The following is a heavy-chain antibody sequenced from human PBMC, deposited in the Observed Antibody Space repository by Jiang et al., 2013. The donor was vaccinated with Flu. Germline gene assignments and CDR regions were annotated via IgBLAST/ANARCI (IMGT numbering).Heavy chain of an antibody. V-gene: IGHV2-26*01. J-gene: IGHJ4*02. CDR1: GFSLSNARMG. Sequence: KPTQTLTLTCTVSGFSLSNARMGVSWIRQPPGKALEWLAHIFSNDEKSYSTSLKSRLTISKDTSKSQVVLTMTNMDPVDTATYYCARIPRPGVRGVIGGAYFDYWGQGTLVTVSS. CDR3: ARIPRPGVRGVIGGAYFDY. CDR2: IFSNDEK. D-gene: IGHD3-10*01.